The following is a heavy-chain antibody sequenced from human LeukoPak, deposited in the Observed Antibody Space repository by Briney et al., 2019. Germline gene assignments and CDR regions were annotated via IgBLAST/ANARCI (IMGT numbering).Heavy chain of an antibody. CDR1: GYTFTGYY. CDR2: INPNSGGT. CDR3: ASTLDIVVVLGGLDY. Sequence: ASVKVSCKASGYTFTGYYMHWVRQAPGQGLEWMGWINPNSGGTNYAQKFQGRVTMTRDTSISTAYMELSRLRSDDTAVYYCASTLDIVVVLGGLDYWGRGTLVTVSS. D-gene: IGHD2-2*03. J-gene: IGHJ4*02. V-gene: IGHV1-2*02.